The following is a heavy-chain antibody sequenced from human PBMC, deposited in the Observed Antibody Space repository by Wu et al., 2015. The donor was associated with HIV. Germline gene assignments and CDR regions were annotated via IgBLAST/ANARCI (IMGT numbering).Heavy chain of an antibody. D-gene: IGHD2-2*01. Sequence: QVQLVQSGAEVKKPGASVKVSCKASGYTFTSYGISWVRQAPGQGLEWMGWISAYNGNTNYAQKLQGRVTMTTDTSTSTAYMELRSLRSDDTAVYYCARVYCSSTSCYGGGWFDPWGQGTLVTVSS. CDR1: GYTFTSYG. CDR2: ISAYNGNT. J-gene: IGHJ5*02. V-gene: IGHV1-18*01. CDR3: ARVYCSSTSCYGGGWFDP.